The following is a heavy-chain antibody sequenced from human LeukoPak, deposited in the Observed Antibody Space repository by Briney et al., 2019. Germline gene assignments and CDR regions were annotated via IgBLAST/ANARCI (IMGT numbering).Heavy chain of an antibody. Sequence: WASVKVSCTASGYIFTSYGFSWVRQAPGQGLEWMAWISTYNVNTNYAQKFQGRVTMTTDTSTSTAYMELRSLRSDDTAVYYCARDQSYDNSYYPVVSYWGQGTLVTVSS. CDR3: ARDQSYDNSYYPVVSY. V-gene: IGHV1-18*01. CDR2: ISTYNVNT. J-gene: IGHJ4*02. D-gene: IGHD3-22*01. CDR1: GYIFTSYG.